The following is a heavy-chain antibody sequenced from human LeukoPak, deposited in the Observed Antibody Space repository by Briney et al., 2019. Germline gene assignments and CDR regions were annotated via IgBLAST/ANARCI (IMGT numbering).Heavy chain of an antibody. V-gene: IGHV3-30*03. CDR3: ARGSGGYYNWFDP. D-gene: IGHD3-3*01. J-gene: IGHJ5*02. Sequence: GGSLRLSCAASGFIFSSYGMHWVRQAPGKGLEWVAVISYDGSNKYYADSVKGRFTISRDNSKTTLYLQMNSLRAEDTAVYYCARGSGGYYNWFDPWGQGTLVTVSS. CDR1: GFIFSSYG. CDR2: ISYDGSNK.